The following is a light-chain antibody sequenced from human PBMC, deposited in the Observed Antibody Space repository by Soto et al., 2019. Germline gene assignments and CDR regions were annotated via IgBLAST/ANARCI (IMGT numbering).Light chain of an antibody. J-gene: IGLJ7*01. V-gene: IGLV2-14*01. CDR3: SSYTNINTRACV. CDR1: SSDVGGYKY. CDR2: EVS. Sequence: QSALTQPASVSGSPGQSITISCTGTSSDVGGYKYVSWYQQHPDKAPKLIIFEVSNRPSGISSRFSGSKSGNTASLTISGLQAEDEAEYYCSSYTNINTRACVFGTGTQLTVL.